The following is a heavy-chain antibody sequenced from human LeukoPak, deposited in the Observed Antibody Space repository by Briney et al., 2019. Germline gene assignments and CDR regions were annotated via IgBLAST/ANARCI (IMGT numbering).Heavy chain of an antibody. V-gene: IGHV4-34*01. CDR1: GGSFSGYY. D-gene: IGHD6-19*01. J-gene: IGHJ3*02. Sequence: SETLSLTCAVYGGSFSGYYWSWIRQPPGKGLEWIGEINHSGSTNYNPSLKSRVTISVDTSKNQFSLKLSSVTAADTAVYYCARGPRKMYGSGWYQIWGQGTMVTVSS. CDR3: ARGPRKMYGSGWYQI. CDR2: INHSGST.